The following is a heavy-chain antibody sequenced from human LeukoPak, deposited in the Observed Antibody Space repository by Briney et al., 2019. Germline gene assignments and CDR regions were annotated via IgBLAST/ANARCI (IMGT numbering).Heavy chain of an antibody. CDR1: GYTFTGYY. Sequence: ASVKVSCKASGYTFTGYYMHWVRQAPGQGLEWMGRINPNSGGTNYAQKFQGRVTMTRDTSISTAYMELSRLRSDDTAVYYCARARGVAKAVGFRRRPYYYMDVWGKGTTVTVSS. CDR3: ARARGVAKAVGFRRRPYYYMDV. J-gene: IGHJ6*03. V-gene: IGHV1-2*06. D-gene: IGHD2-8*01. CDR2: INPNSGGT.